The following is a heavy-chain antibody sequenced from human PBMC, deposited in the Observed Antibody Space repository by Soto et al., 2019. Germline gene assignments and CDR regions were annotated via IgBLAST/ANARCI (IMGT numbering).Heavy chain of an antibody. J-gene: IGHJ4*02. CDR3: ARDGSGWDY. Sequence: GASVKVSCKASGYAFTNYYIHWVRKAPGQGLESMGIINPNGGSTGYAQSFQGRVSMTRDTSTSTVYMELSSLRSEDTAVYYCARDGSGWDYWGQGTLVTVSS. D-gene: IGHD6-19*01. V-gene: IGHV1-46*01. CDR2: INPNGGST. CDR1: GYAFTNYY.